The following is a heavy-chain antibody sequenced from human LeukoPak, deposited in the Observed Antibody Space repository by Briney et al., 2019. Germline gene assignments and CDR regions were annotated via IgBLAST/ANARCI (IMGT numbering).Heavy chain of an antibody. CDR2: IYYSGST. V-gene: IGHV4-39*07. CDR3: ARSFYGDYELFDY. CDR1: GGSISSSSYY. D-gene: IGHD4-17*01. J-gene: IGHJ4*02. Sequence: SETLSLTCTVSGGSISSSSYYWGWIRQPPGKGLEWIGSIYYSGSTNYNPSLKSRVTISVDTSKNQFSLKLSSVTAADTAVYYCARSFYGDYELFDYWGQGTLVTVSS.